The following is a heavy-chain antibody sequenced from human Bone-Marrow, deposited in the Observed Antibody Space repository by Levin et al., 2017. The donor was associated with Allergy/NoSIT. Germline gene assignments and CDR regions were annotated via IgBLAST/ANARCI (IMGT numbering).Heavy chain of an antibody. D-gene: IGHD3-10*01. J-gene: IGHJ4*02. CDR1: GFTVSSNY. CDR3: ARDHPEYGSGSYYNAFDY. CDR2: IYSGGST. V-gene: IGHV3-66*01. Sequence: GESLKISCAASGFTVSSNYMSWVRQAPGKGLEWVSVIYSGGSTYYADSVKGRFTISRDNSKNTLYLQMNSLRAEDTAVYYCARDHPEYGSGSYYNAFDYWGQGTLVTVSS.